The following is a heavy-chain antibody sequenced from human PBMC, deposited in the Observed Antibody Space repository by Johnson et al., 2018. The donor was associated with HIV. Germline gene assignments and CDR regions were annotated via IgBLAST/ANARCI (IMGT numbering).Heavy chain of an antibody. Sequence: QVQLVESGGGVVQPGRSLRLSCAASGFTFSSYGMHWVRQAPGKGLEWVAVIWYDGSNKYYADSVKGRFTISRDNAKNSLYLQMNSLRAEDTALYYCAKYYSSSPYFDAFDIWGQGTMVTVSS. CDR1: GFTFSSYG. CDR2: IWYDGSNK. CDR3: AKYYSSSPYFDAFDI. J-gene: IGHJ3*02. D-gene: IGHD6-6*01. V-gene: IGHV3-33*03.